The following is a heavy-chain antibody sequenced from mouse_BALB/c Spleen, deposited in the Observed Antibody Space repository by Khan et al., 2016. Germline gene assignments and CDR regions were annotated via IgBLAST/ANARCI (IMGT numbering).Heavy chain of an antibody. CDR2: ISNGGGST. CDR1: GFTFSDYY. Sequence: EVELVESGGGLVQPGGSLKLSCATSGFTFSDYYMYWVRQTPEKRLEWVAYISNGGGSTYYPDTVKGRFTISRDNAKNTLYLQMSRLKSEDTAMYYCVRHIGYYVRAAMDYWGQGTSVTVSS. CDR3: VRHIGYYVRAAMDY. V-gene: IGHV5-12*02. J-gene: IGHJ4*01. D-gene: IGHD2-3*01.